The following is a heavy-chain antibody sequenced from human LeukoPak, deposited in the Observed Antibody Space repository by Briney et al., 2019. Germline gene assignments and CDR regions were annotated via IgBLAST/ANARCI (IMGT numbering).Heavy chain of an antibody. J-gene: IGHJ4*02. V-gene: IGHV3-21*01. CDR3: ARDVTYYYDSSGYQY. Sequence: TGGSLRLSCAASGFTFSSYSMNWVRQAPGKGLEWVSSISSSSSYIYYADPVKGRFTISRDNAKNSLYLQMNSLRAEDTAVYYCARDVTYYYDSSGYQYWGQGTLVTVSS. CDR1: GFTFSSYS. D-gene: IGHD3-22*01. CDR2: ISSSSSYI.